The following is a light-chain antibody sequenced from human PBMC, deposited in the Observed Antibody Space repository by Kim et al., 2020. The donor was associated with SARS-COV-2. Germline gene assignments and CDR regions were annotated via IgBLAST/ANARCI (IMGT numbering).Light chain of an antibody. CDR1: QSISSY. Sequence: ASVGDRVTITCRASQSISSYLNWYQQKPGQAPKLLIYAASSLQSGVPSRFSGSGSGTDFTLTISSLQPEDFATYYCQQSYSTLLTFGGGTKVDIK. CDR2: AAS. V-gene: IGKV1-39*01. J-gene: IGKJ4*01. CDR3: QQSYSTLLT.